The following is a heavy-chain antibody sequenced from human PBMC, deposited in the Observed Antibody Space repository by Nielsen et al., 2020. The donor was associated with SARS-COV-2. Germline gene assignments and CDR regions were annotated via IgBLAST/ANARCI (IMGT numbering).Heavy chain of an antibody. D-gene: IGHD3-10*01. CDR2: ISSSSSYI. CDR1: GFTFSSYS. Sequence: GGSLRLSCAASGFTFSSYSMNWVRQAPGKGLEWVSSISSSSSYIYYADSVKGRFTISRDNAKNSLYLQMNSLRAEDTAVYYCARDSYGSGSYPSYYYYGMDVWGQGTTVTVSS. CDR3: ARDSYGSGSYPSYYYYGMDV. V-gene: IGHV3-21*01. J-gene: IGHJ6*02.